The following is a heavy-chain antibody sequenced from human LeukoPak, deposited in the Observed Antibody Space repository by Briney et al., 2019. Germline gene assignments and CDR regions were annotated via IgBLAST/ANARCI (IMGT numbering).Heavy chain of an antibody. J-gene: IGHJ4*02. CDR3: ARQDCGGDCSSSFDY. V-gene: IGHV3-21*01. CDR1: GFTFSSYS. D-gene: IGHD2-21*02. CDR2: ISSSSSYI. Sequence: PGGSLRLSCAASGFTFSSYSMNWVRQAPGKGLEWVSSISSSSSYIYYADSVKGRFTISRDNAKNSLYLQMNSLRAEDTAVYYRARQDCGGDCSSSFDYWGQGTLVTVSS.